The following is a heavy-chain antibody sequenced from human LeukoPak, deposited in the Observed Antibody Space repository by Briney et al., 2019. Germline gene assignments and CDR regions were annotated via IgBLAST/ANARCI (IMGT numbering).Heavy chain of an antibody. CDR3: ARVQWELYNFDY. D-gene: IGHD1-26*01. V-gene: IGHV3-7*01. CDR2: IKQDGSEK. J-gene: IGHJ4*02. CDR1: GFTFSSYW. Sequence: GGSLRLSCAASGFTFSSYWMSWVRQAPGKGLEWVANIKQDGSEKYYVDSVKGRFTISRDNAKNSLYLQMNSRRAEDMAVYYCARVQWELYNFDYWGQGTLVTVSS.